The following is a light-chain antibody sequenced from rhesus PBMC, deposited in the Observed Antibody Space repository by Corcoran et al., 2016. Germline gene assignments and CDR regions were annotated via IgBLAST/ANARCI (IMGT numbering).Light chain of an antibody. V-gene: IGKV1-74*01. CDR2: KAS. CDR3: QHGYGTPYS. CDR1: ENVKNY. Sequence: DIQMTQSPSSLSASVGDRVTITCRVSENVKNYLTWYRQKPGKAPKLLIYKASTLQSGVPSRFSGSGSGTDYTFTISSLQPEDVATYYCQHGYGTPYSFGQGTKVEIK. J-gene: IGKJ2*01.